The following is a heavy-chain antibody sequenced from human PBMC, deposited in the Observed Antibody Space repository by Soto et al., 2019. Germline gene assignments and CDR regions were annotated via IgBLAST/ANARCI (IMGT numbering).Heavy chain of an antibody. CDR3: ARGVGSGTYYNQYNWFDP. Sequence: ASVKVSCKASGYTFTNYGISWVRHAPGQGLEWMGWINTYNGNTNHAQKLRGRVTMTTDTSTSTAYMELRSLRSDDTAVYYCARGVGSGTYYNQYNWFDPWGQGTLVTVSS. D-gene: IGHD3-10*01. V-gene: IGHV1-18*01. CDR1: GYTFTNYG. J-gene: IGHJ5*02. CDR2: INTYNGNT.